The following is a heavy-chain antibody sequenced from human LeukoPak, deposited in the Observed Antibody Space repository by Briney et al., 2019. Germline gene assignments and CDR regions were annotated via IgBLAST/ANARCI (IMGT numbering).Heavy chain of an antibody. D-gene: IGHD3-16*01. CDR3: VRDQGGAVSY. Sequence: GGSLRLSCAASGFTFSGSAMHWVRQASGKGLEWVSSITSGSSYIYYADSVKGRFIISRDNAKNSMFLQMNSLRAEDTAVYYCVRDQGGAVSYWGQGTLVTVSS. CDR1: GFTFSGSA. J-gene: IGHJ4*02. CDR2: ITSGSSYI. V-gene: IGHV3-21*01.